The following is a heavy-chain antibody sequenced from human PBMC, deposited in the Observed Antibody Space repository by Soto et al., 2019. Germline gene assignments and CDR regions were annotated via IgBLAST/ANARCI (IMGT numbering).Heavy chain of an antibody. CDR3: ARTKIILTGFFYYYYYGMDV. J-gene: IGHJ6*04. D-gene: IGHD3-9*01. V-gene: IGHV4-59*08. CDR1: GGSISSYY. Sequence: SETLSLTCTVSGGSISSYYWSWIRQPPGKGLEWIGYIYYSGSTNYNPSLKSRVTISVDTSKNQFSLKLSSVTAADTAVYYCARTKIILTGFFYYYYYGMDVWGKGTTVTVSS. CDR2: IYYSGST.